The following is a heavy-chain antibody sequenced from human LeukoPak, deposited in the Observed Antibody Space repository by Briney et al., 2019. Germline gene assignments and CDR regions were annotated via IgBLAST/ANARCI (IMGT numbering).Heavy chain of an antibody. CDR2: SSTHGSDE. Sequence: PGKSLRLSCAASGFTFTSLPLHWVRQAPGKGLEWVAVSSTHGSDEYYADSVKGRFTVFSDNSKKTVYLQMDSLRAEDTAVYHCALDYYDSNGYSRGWDYWGQGTLVTVSS. D-gene: IGHD3-22*01. CDR1: GFTFTSLP. CDR3: ALDYYDSNGYSRGWDY. V-gene: IGHV3-30*04. J-gene: IGHJ4*02.